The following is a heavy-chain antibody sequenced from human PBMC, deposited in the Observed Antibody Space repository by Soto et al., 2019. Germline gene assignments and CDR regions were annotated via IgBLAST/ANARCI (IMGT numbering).Heavy chain of an antibody. Sequence: HPGGSLRLSCAASGLTLTTYAMAWVRQSPGKGLERFSTLNVIGDITYNADSVKGRFTISRDNFKNTRFLQMNSVTAEDTAVYYCAIDWGTGHSYYFVVWGLGTMVTVSS. D-gene: IGHD3-10*01. V-gene: IGHV3-23*01. CDR2: LNVIGDIT. CDR3: AIDWGTGHSYYFVV. CDR1: GLTLTTYA. J-gene: IGHJ4*01.